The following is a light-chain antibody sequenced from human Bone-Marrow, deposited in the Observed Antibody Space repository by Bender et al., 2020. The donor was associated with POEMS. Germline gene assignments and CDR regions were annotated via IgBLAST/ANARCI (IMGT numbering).Light chain of an antibody. CDR1: TSDVGGYNY. CDR2: EDN. Sequence: QSALTQPASVSGSPGQSITISCTGTTSDVGGYNYVSWYQQHPGKAPKLMIYEDNKRPSGVSNRFSGSKSGNTASLTVSGLQAEDEGDYYCQSYDNSLGGWVFGGGTKLTVL. CDR3: QSYDNSLGGWV. V-gene: IGLV2-14*01. J-gene: IGLJ3*02.